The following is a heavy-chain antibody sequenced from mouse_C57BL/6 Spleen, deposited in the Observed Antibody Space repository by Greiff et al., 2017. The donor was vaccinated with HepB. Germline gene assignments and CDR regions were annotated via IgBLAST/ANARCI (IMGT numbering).Heavy chain of an antibody. CDR1: GYAFSSSW. CDR2: IYPGDGDT. Sequence: QVQLQQSGPELVKPGASVKISCKASGYAFSSSWMNWVKQRPGKGLEWIGRIYPGDGDTNYNGKFKGKATLTADKSSSTAYMQLSSLTSADSAVYFCAIYYAMDYWGQGTSVTVSS. V-gene: IGHV1-82*01. J-gene: IGHJ4*01. CDR3: AIYYAMDY.